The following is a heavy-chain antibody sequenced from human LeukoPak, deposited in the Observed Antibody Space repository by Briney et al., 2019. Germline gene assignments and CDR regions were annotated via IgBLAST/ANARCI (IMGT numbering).Heavy chain of an antibody. CDR2: IDPSESYT. J-gene: IGHJ3*02. D-gene: IGHD1-14*01. CDR1: GYSFTSYW. V-gene: IGHV5-10-1*01. Sequence: GESLKISCKGSGYSFTSYWISWVRQMSGKGLEWMGKIDPSESYTNYSPSLQGHVTISTDKPISTAYLQWSSLKASDTAIYYCARHTGWAFQIWGQGTMVTVSS. CDR3: ARHTGWAFQI.